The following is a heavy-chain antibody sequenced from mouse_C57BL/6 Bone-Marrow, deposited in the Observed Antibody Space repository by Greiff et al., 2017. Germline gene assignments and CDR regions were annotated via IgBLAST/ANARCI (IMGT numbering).Heavy chain of an antibody. V-gene: IGHV14-4*01. CDR1: GFNIKDDY. Sequence: EVQLQQSGAELVRPGASVKLSCTASGFNIKDDYMHWVKQRPEQGLEWIGWIDPENGDTEYASKFQGKATITADTSSNTAYLQLSSLTSEDTAVYYCTTITTVVAGFDYWGQGTTRTVSS. D-gene: IGHD1-1*01. J-gene: IGHJ2*01. CDR3: TTITTVVAGFDY. CDR2: IDPENGDT.